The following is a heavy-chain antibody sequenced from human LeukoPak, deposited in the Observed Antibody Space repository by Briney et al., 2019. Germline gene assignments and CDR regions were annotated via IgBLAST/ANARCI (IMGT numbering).Heavy chain of an antibody. Sequence: PSQTLSLTCTVSGGSISSGGYYWSWIRQHPGKGLEWIGYIYYGGSTYYNPSLKSRVTISVDTSKNQFSLKLSSVTAADTAVYYCARGYYDSSGYYPDYYYYYGMDVWGQGTTVTVSS. CDR2: IYYGGST. D-gene: IGHD3-22*01. CDR3: ARGYYDSSGYYPDYYYYYGMDV. V-gene: IGHV4-31*03. J-gene: IGHJ6*02. CDR1: GGSISSGGYY.